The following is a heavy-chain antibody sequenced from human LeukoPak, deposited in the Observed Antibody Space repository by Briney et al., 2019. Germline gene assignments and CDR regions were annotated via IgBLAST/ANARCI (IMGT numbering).Heavy chain of an antibody. CDR3: AKSQYSYGRYDAFDI. CDR2: ISYDGSNE. D-gene: IGHD5-18*01. CDR1: GFTFSSYG. J-gene: IGHJ3*02. V-gene: IGHV3-30*18. Sequence: GGSLRLSCAASGFTFSSYGMHWVRQAPGKGLEWVAVISYDGSNEYYADSVKGRFTISRDNSKNTLYLQMNSLRAEDTAVYYCAKSQYSYGRYDAFDIWGQGTMVTVSS.